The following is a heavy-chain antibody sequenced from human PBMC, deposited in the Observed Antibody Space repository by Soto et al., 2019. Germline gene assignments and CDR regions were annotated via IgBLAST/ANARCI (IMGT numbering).Heavy chain of an antibody. V-gene: IGHV1-69*01. CDR1: GGSFSNYV. CDR2: IIPSVGTA. Sequence: QVQLVQSGAEVKKAGSSVKVSCKTLGGSFSNYVINWVRQAPGQGLEWMGGIIPSVGTANYAQKFQGRVTITADESTSTGYMELSSLRSEDTAVYFCARPFWSGDYYYGLDVWGQGTTVTVSS. J-gene: IGHJ6*02. D-gene: IGHD3-3*01. CDR3: ARPFWSGDYYYGLDV.